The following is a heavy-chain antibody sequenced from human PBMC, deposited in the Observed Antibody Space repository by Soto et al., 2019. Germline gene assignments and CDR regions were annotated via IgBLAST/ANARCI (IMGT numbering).Heavy chain of an antibody. V-gene: IGHV1-8*01. J-gene: IGHJ6*02. CDR1: GYTFTSYD. Sequence: ASVKVSCKASGYTFTSYDINWVRQATGQGLEWMGWMNPNRGNTGYAQKFQGRVNMTRNTSISTVYMELSSLRSEDTAVYYCSRRGYSSSWYYYYYYGMDVWGQGTTVTVSS. D-gene: IGHD6-13*01. CDR2: MNPNRGNT. CDR3: SRRGYSSSWYYYYYYGMDV.